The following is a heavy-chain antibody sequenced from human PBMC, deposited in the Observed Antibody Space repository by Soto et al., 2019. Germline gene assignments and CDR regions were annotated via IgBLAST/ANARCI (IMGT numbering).Heavy chain of an antibody. Sequence: EVQLLESGGGLVQPGGSLRLSCAASGFTFSSYAMSWVRQAPGKGLEWVSAISGSGGSTYYADSVKGRFTISRDNSKNTLYLQMNSLRAEDTAVYYCAKSLPRLIGSRGSEYYYYGMDVWGQGTTVTVSS. CDR1: GFTFSSYA. J-gene: IGHJ6*02. D-gene: IGHD2-15*01. CDR3: AKSLPRLIGSRGSEYYYYGMDV. V-gene: IGHV3-23*01. CDR2: ISGSGGST.